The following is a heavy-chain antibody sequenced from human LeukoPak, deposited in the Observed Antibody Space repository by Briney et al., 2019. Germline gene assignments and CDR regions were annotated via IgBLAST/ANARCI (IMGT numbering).Heavy chain of an antibody. J-gene: IGHJ6*03. CDR2: IYTSGST. V-gene: IGHV4-4*07. Sequence: SETLSLTCTVSGGSISSYYWSWIRQPAGKGLEWIGRIYTSGSTNYNPSLKSRVTMSVDTSKNQFSLKLSSVTAADTAVYYCARAGLGELSSYYYYYYMDVWGKGTTVTASS. CDR3: ARAGLGELSSYYYYYYMDV. CDR1: GGSISSYY. D-gene: IGHD3-16*02.